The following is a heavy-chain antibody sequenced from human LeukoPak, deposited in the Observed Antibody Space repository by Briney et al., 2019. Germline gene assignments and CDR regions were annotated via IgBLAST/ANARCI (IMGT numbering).Heavy chain of an antibody. J-gene: IGHJ5*02. Sequence: GGSLRLSCAGSEFTFSTYDMSWVRQAPGKGLEWLSSISGSGNSTYYADSVKGRFTISRDNSKNTLYLQMNSLRAEDTAVYYCAKDAKAAANNWFDPWGQGTLVTVSS. V-gene: IGHV3-23*01. CDR1: EFTFSTYD. D-gene: IGHD6-13*01. CDR2: ISGSGNST. CDR3: AKDAKAAANNWFDP.